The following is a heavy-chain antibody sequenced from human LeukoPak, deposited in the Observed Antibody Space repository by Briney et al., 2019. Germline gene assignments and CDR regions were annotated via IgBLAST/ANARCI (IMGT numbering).Heavy chain of an antibody. CDR3: ARVSDLYYYGMDV. CDR2: ISSSSSYI. J-gene: IGHJ6*02. V-gene: IGHV3-21*01. Sequence: GGSLRLSCAASGFTFSSYSMNWVRQAPGKGLEWVLSISSSSSYIYYADSVKGRFTISRDNAKNSLYLQMNSLRAEDTAVYYCARVSDLYYYGMDVWGQGTTVTVSS. CDR1: GFTFSSYS.